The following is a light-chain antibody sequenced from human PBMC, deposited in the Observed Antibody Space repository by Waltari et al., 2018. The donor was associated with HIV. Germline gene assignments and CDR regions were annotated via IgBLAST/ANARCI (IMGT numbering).Light chain of an antibody. CDR3: AAWDDSLSGRV. Sequence: QSVLTRPPSASGTPGQRVTISCSGSSSNLGSNYVYWYQQLPGTAPKLLIYRNNQRPSGVPDRFSGSKSGTSASLAISGLRSEDEADYYCAAWDDSLSGRVFGGGTKLTVL. J-gene: IGLJ3*02. CDR2: RNN. CDR1: SSNLGSNY. V-gene: IGLV1-47*01.